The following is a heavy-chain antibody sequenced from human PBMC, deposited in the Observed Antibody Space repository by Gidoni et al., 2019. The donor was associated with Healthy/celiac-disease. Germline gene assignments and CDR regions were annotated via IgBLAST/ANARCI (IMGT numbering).Heavy chain of an antibody. V-gene: IGHV3-21*01. CDR2: ISSSSSYI. D-gene: IGHD2-15*01. J-gene: IGHJ6*04. Sequence: EVQLVESGGGLVKPGGSLRLSCAASGFTFSSYSMNWVRQAPGKGLEWVSSISSSSSYIYYADSVKGRFTISRDNAKNSLYLQMNSLRAEDTAVYYCARDRCSGGSCYSDVWGKGTTVTVSS. CDR3: ARDRCSGGSCYSDV. CDR1: GFTFSSYS.